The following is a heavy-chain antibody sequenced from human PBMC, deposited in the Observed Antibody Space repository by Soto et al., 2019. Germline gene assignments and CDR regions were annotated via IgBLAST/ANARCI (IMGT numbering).Heavy chain of an antibody. V-gene: IGHV3-48*01. J-gene: IGHJ4*02. D-gene: IGHD2-8*01. CDR1: GFSFSNYN. CDR2: ITDSSDTV. CDR3: ARPPGGNPWYYFDY. Sequence: PGGSLRLSCVASGFSFSNYNMNWVRQAPGKGLEWVSYITDSSDTVHYADSVRGRFTISRDNSKNTLYLQMNSLRTEDTAVYYCARPPGGNPWYYFDYWGQGTLVTVSS.